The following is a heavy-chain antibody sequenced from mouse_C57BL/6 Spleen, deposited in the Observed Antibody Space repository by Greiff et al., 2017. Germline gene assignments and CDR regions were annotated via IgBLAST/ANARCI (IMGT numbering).Heavy chain of an antibody. CDR1: GYTFTSYT. CDR2: INPSSGYT. D-gene: IGHD2-3*01. Sequence: VQVVESGAELARPGASVKMSCKASGYTFTSYTMHWVKQRPGQGLEWIGYINPSSGYTKYNQKFKDKATLTADKSSSTAYMQLSSLTSEDSAVYYCARSGLLPYAMDYWGQGTSVTVSS. J-gene: IGHJ4*01. CDR3: ARSGLLPYAMDY. V-gene: IGHV1-4*01.